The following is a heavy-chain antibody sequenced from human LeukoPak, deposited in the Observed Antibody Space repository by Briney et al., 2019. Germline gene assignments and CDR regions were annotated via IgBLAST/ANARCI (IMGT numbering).Heavy chain of an antibody. Sequence: PGGPLRLSCTASGFTFSNYWMIWVRQAPGKGLEGVANIKQDESQKYYVDSVKGRSTISRENPNSSLYLQMNSLRAEDTAVYYCARHSSRSAHDSWGQGTLGTVSS. J-gene: IGHJ4*02. CDR3: ARHSSRSAHDS. D-gene: IGHD3-22*01. V-gene: IGHV3-7*01. CDR1: GFTFSNYW. CDR2: IKQDESQK.